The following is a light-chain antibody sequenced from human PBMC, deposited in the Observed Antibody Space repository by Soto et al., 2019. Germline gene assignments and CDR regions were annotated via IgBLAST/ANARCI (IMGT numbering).Light chain of an antibody. CDR3: SSYGGSNNYV. V-gene: IGLV2-8*01. CDR1: SSGVGAYDY. Sequence: QSALSQPPSASGSPGQSVTISCTGTSSGVGAYDYVSWYQQHPDKAPKLLIYEVTKRPSGVPDRFSGSKSGNTASLTVSGLQAEDEADYYCSSYGGSNNYVFGTGTKVTVL. J-gene: IGLJ1*01. CDR2: EVT.